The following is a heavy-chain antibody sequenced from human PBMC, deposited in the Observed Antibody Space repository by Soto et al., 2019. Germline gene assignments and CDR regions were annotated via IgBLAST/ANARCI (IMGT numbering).Heavy chain of an antibody. CDR1: GFTFNRYA. CDR3: AKGLHIRTGRKLPPGYFDY. V-gene: IGHV3-23*01. CDR2: ISGSGGST. J-gene: IGHJ4*02. D-gene: IGHD1-1*01. Sequence: EVQLLESGGVFVQPWVSLILSCATSGFTFNRYAMSWVRQAPGQGLEWISSISGSGGSTDYADSVKGRFTISRDNSKHTLYLQISSLRAENTAVYRLAKGLHIRTGRKLPPGYFDYWGQGTPVTVSS.